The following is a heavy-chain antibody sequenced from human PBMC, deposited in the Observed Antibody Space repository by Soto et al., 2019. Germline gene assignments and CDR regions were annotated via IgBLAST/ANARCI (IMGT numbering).Heavy chain of an antibody. CDR1: GFTFSNAW. CDR2: IKSKTDGGTT. J-gene: IGHJ4*02. D-gene: IGHD6-6*01. CDR3: TTDPSHSSSYDX. Sequence: GGSLRLSCAASGFTFSNAWMSWVRQAPGKGLEWVGRIKSKTDGGTTDYAAPVKGRFTISRDDSKNTLYLQMNSLKTEDTAVYYCTTDPSHSSSYDXWGQGTLVTVSX. V-gene: IGHV3-15*01.